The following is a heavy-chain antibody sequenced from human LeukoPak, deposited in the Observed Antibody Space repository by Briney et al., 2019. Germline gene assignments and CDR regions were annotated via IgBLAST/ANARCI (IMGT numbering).Heavy chain of an antibody. CDR3: ARARPATVDLDY. D-gene: IGHD1-26*01. Sequence: SETLSLTCTVSGGSISSYYWSWIRQPPGKGLEWIGYIYYSGSTNYNPSLKSRVTISVDTSKNQFSLKLSSVTAADTAVYYCARARPATVDLDYWGQGTLVTVSS. CDR1: GGSISSYY. J-gene: IGHJ4*02. CDR2: IYYSGST. V-gene: IGHV4-59*01.